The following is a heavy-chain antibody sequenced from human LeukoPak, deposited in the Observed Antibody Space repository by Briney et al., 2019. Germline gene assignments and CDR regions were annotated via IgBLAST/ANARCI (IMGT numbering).Heavy chain of an antibody. CDR2: IYYSGIT. Sequence: SETLSLTCTVSGGSISNYYWNYIQQPPGKGLEWIGYIYYSGITNYNPSLKSRVTISVDTSKNQFSLKLSSVTAADTAVYYCARAGRWEGRPHAFDIWGQGTMVAVSS. J-gene: IGHJ3*02. V-gene: IGHV4-59*01. CDR3: ARAGRWEGRPHAFDI. D-gene: IGHD1-26*01. CDR1: GGSISNYY.